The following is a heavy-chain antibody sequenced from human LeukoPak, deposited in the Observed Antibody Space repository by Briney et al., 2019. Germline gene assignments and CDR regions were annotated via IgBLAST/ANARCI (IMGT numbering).Heavy chain of an antibody. CDR1: GFTFSSYC. D-gene: IGHD3-3*01. CDR3: ARVFPDFWSGYYTFDY. V-gene: IGHV3-74*01. J-gene: IGHJ4*02. Sequence: GGSLRLSCVASGFTFSSYCMHWVRQDPRKGLVWVSRISGDGRNINYADSVRGRFTISRDNAKNTLYLQMNSLRAEDTAVYYCARVFPDFWSGYYTFDYWGQGTLVTVSS. CDR2: ISGDGRNI.